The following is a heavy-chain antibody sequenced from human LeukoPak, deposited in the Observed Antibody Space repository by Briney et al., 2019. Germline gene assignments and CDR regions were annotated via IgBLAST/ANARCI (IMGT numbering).Heavy chain of an antibody. CDR1: GFSFSRSY. Sequence: GGPLRLSCAASGFSFSRSYMNWVRQPPGKGLEWVATIKQDGVDKYYVDSVKGRFTISRDTAKNSLFLQMNSLRAEDTAVYYCARDPSRYDLDYWGQGTLVTVSS. D-gene: IGHD5-12*01. CDR3: ARDPSRYDLDY. J-gene: IGHJ4*02. CDR2: IKQDGVDK. V-gene: IGHV3-7*01.